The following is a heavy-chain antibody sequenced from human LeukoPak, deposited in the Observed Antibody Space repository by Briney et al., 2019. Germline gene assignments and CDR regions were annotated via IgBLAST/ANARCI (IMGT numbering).Heavy chain of an antibody. CDR3: AMERIAAAGTWFDP. J-gene: IGHJ5*02. D-gene: IGHD6-13*01. V-gene: IGHV3-23*01. CDR1: GFTFSSYA. CDR2: ISGSGGST. Sequence: GGSLRLSCAASGFTFSSYAMSWVRQAPGRGLEWVSAISGSGGSTYYADSAKGRFTISRDNSKNTLYLQMNSLRAEDTAVYYCAMERIAAAGTWFDPWGQGALVTVSS.